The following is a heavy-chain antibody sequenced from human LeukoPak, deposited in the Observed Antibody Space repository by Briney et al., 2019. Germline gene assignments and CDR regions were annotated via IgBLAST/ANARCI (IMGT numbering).Heavy chain of an antibody. Sequence: KFQGRVTITRDTSASTAYMELSSLRSEDTAVYYCARSPTVSSGWYTEWGQGTLVTVSS. V-gene: IGHV1-3*01. CDR3: ARSPTVSSGWYTE. D-gene: IGHD6-19*01. J-gene: IGHJ4*02.